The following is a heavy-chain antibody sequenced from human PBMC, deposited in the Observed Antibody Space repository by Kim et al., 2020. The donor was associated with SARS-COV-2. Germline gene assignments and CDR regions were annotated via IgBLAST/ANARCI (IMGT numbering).Heavy chain of an antibody. Sequence: TTYADSVKGRFTVSRDNARNTLYLQINRLIAEDTAVYYCARSALGGFFDLWGRGTLVAVSS. CDR2: T. V-gene: IGHV3-74*01. D-gene: IGHD3-16*01. J-gene: IGHJ2*01. CDR3: ARSALGGFFDL.